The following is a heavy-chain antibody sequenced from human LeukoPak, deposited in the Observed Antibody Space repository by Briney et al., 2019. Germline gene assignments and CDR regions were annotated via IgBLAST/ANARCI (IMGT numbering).Heavy chain of an antibody. V-gene: IGHV4-59*01. D-gene: IGHD6-13*01. J-gene: IGHJ4*02. Sequence: TSETLSLTCTVSGGSISSYSWSWIRQPPGKGLEWIGYIYYSGSTNYNPSLKSRVTISVDTSKNQFSLKLSSVTAADTAVYYCARGSIAAAGPEVASYYFDYWGQGTLVTVSS. CDR3: ARGSIAAAGPEVASYYFDY. CDR1: GGSISSYS. CDR2: IYYSGST.